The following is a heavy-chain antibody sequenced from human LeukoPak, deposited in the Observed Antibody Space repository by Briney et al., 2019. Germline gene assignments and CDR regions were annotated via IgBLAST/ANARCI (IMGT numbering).Heavy chain of an antibody. Sequence: PGGSLRLSCAASGFTFSSYGMHWVRQAPGKGLEWVAVISYDGSNKYYADSVKGRLTISRDNSKNTLYLQMNSLRAEDTAVYYCAKGGDYYDYVWGSYRYDAGFDYWGQGTLVSVSS. V-gene: IGHV3-30*18. J-gene: IGHJ4*02. CDR1: GFTFSSYG. CDR2: ISYDGSNK. CDR3: AKGGDYYDYVWGSYRYDAGFDY. D-gene: IGHD3-16*02.